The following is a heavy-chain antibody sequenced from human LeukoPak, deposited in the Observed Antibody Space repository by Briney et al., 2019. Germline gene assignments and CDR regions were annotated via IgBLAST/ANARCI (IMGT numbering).Heavy chain of an antibody. V-gene: IGHV3-33*01. Sequence: GGSLRLSCAASGFIFSSFGMHWVRQAPGKGLEGVAAIWYDGNNKYYADSVKGRFTISRDNSRNTLYLQMNSLRAEDTAVYYCAREVGNYYGDPVVYWGQGTLVTVSS. CDR3: AREVGNYYGDPVVY. D-gene: IGHD4-17*01. CDR1: GFIFSSFG. CDR2: IWYDGNNK. J-gene: IGHJ4*02.